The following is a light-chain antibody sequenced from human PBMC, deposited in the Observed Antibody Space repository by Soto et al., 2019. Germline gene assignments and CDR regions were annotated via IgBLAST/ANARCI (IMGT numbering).Light chain of an antibody. CDR1: SSDVGGFEY. CDR2: DVT. V-gene: IGLV2-14*01. J-gene: IGLJ1*01. Sequence: QSVLSQPASVSGSPGQSMTISCTGTSSDVGGFEYVSWYQHQPGKAPKLIIYDVTKRPSGVSNRFSGSKSGNTASLTISGIQAEDEGDYYCGSITRSSTSVFGTGTKVT. CDR3: GSITRSSTSV.